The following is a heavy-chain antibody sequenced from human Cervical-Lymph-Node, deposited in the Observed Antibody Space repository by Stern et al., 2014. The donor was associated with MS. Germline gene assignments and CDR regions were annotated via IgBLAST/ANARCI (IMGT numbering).Heavy chain of an antibody. Sequence: EVQLVESGGGLVKPGGSLRLSCAATGFNFSSSAMNWVRQAPGKGLAWVCSISSTSTYIYYAASVKGRFTISRDNAYNSLYLQMNSLRAEDTAVYFCLSDGGDYWGQGTLVTVSS. V-gene: IGHV3-21*04. J-gene: IGHJ4*02. CDR2: ISSTSTYI. CDR1: GFNFSSSA. D-gene: IGHD3-16*01. CDR3: LSDGGDY.